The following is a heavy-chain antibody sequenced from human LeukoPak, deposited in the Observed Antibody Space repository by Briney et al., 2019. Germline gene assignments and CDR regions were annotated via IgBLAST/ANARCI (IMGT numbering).Heavy chain of an antibody. D-gene: IGHD3-10*01. Sequence: GASVKVSCKVSGYTLSESSMQWVRQAPGKGLEWMGGFDPESGETIYAQRFEGRVTVTEDTSTDTAYMELRGLRSEDTAVYYCATGGTMVQSNVFDIWGQGTMVTVSS. J-gene: IGHJ3*02. CDR3: ATGGTMVQSNVFDI. V-gene: IGHV1-24*01. CDR1: GYTLSESS. CDR2: FDPESGET.